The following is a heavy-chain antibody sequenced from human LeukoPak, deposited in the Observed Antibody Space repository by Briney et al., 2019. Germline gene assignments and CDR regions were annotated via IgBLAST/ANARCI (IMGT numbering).Heavy chain of an antibody. CDR2: ISSNGGGT. J-gene: IGHJ4*02. V-gene: IGHV3-64*02. CDR3: ARGYCSGGSCPLDY. D-gene: IGHD2-15*01. CDR1: GFTFSSYA. Sequence: GGSLRLSCAASGFTFSSYAMHWVRQAPGKGLEYVSAISSNGGGTYYADSVKGRFTISRDNSKNTLYLQMGSLRAEDMAVYYCARGYCSGGSCPLDYWGQGTLVTVSS.